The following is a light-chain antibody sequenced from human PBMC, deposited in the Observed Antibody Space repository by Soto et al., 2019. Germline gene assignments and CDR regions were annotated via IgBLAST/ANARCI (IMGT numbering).Light chain of an antibody. V-gene: IGKV3-20*01. J-gene: IGKJ2*01. CDR2: GAS. CDR1: QSVSSRN. Sequence: ETVLTQSPGTLSLSPGERATLSCRASQSVSSRNVAWYQQKPGQAPRLLIYGASSRATGIPDRFSGSGSGTDFTLTISRLEPEDFAVYYWQQYGSSPYTFGQGTKLEI. CDR3: QQYGSSPYT.